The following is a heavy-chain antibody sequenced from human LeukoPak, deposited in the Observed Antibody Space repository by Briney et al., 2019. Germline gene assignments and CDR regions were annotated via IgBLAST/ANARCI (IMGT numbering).Heavy chain of an antibody. CDR2: IYYSGST. J-gene: IGHJ4*02. CDR3: ARLLAARSAPIDY. Sequence: SETLSLTCTVSGGSISSSSYYWGWIRQPPGKGLEWIGSIYYSGSTYYNPSLKSRVTISVDTSKNQFSLKLSSVTAADTAVCYCARLLAARSAPIDYWGQGTLVTVSS. D-gene: IGHD6-6*01. V-gene: IGHV4-39*01. CDR1: GGSISSSSYY.